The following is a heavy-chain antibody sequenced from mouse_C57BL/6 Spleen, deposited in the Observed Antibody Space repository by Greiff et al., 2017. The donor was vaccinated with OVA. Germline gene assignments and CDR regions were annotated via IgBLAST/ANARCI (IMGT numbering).Heavy chain of an antibody. Sequence: QVQLKQPGAELVMPGASVKLSCKASGYTFNSYWMHWVKQRPGQGLEWIGELDPSDSYTNYNQKFKGKSTLTVDKSSSTAYMQLSSLTSEDSAVYYCARSLITTVVADFDYWGQGTTLTVSS. V-gene: IGHV1-69*01. D-gene: IGHD1-1*01. J-gene: IGHJ2*01. CDR2: LDPSDSYT. CDR1: GYTFNSYW. CDR3: ARSLITTVVADFDY.